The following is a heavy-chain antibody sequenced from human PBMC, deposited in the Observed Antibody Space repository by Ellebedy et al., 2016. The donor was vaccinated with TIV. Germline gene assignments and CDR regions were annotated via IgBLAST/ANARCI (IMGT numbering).Heavy chain of an antibody. J-gene: IGHJ5*02. Sequence: GESLKISCAASGFIFSDYYMSWTRQAPGKGLEWVSHISSNGSYANYADSVKGRFTISRDNVNNALSPQMDGLRAEDTAVYYCARGRPTIYDFWSGYYNWFDPWGQGTLVSVSS. CDR3: ARGRPTIYDFWSGYYNWFDP. CDR2: ISSNGSYA. CDR1: GFIFSDYY. V-gene: IGHV3-11*06. D-gene: IGHD3-3*01.